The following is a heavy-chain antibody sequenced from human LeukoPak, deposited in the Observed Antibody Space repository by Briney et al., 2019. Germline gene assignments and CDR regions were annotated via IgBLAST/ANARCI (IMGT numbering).Heavy chain of an antibody. CDR1: GFTFSSYE. CDR3: AKDGPVGANTNYFDY. Sequence: PGGSLRLSCAASGFTFSSYEMNWVRQAPGKGLEWVSYISSSGSTIYYADSVKGRFTISRDNAKNTLYLQMNSLRAEDTAVYYCAKDGPVGANTNYFDYWGQGTLVTVSS. J-gene: IGHJ4*02. V-gene: IGHV3-48*03. D-gene: IGHD1-26*01. CDR2: ISSSGSTI.